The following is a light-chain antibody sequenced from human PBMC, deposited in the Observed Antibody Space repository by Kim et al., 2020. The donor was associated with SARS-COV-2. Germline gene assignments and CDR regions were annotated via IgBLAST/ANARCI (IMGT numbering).Light chain of an antibody. V-gene: IGKV3-11*01. J-gene: IGKJ5*01. CDR2: DAS. CDR3: QQRSNWPPAT. Sequence: SPGERATLSCRASQSVSSYLAWYQQKPGQAPRRLIYDASNRATGIPARFSGSGSGTDFTLTISSLEPEDFAVYYCQQRSNWPPATFGQGTRLEIK. CDR1: QSVSSY.